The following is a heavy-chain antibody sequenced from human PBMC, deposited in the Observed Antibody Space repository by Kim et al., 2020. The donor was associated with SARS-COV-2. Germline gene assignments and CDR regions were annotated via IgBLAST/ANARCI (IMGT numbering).Heavy chain of an antibody. Sequence: GGSLRLSCAASGFTFSSFWMHWVRQAPGKGLVWVSRINSDGSTSSYADSVKGRFTISRDNAKNTLHLQMNSLRAEDTAVYYCARRNISGGYYYFDSWVQG. D-gene: IGHD3-10*01. V-gene: IGHV3-74*01. J-gene: IGHJ4*02. CDR3: ARRNISGGYYYFDS. CDR1: GFTFSSFW. CDR2: INSDGSTS.